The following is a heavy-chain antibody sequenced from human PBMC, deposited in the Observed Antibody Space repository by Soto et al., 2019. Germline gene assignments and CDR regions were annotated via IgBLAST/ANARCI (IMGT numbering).Heavy chain of an antibody. J-gene: IGHJ5*02. CDR2: INTNSGDT. Sequence: ASVKVSCKXSGYTFTGYHIHWVRQAPGQGLEWMGWINTNSGDTNYAQKFQGWVTMTRDTSINTAYMQLSRLTSDDTAVYYCARWVGASNWFDPWGQGTRVTVSS. D-gene: IGHD1-26*01. CDR3: ARWVGASNWFDP. V-gene: IGHV1-2*04. CDR1: GYTFTGYH.